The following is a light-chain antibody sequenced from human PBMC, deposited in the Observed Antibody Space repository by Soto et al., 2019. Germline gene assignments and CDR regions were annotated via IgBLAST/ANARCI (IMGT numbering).Light chain of an antibody. CDR2: GIS. CDR3: QQYSKWPIT. Sequence: EMVMTQSPAILSLSPGESATLSCMASQSVNSNYLAWYQQHPGQPPRLLIYGISTRATGIPARFSGSGSGTEFSLTISSLQSEDFAVYYCQQYSKWPITFGQGTRLEI. V-gene: IGKV3-15*01. J-gene: IGKJ5*01. CDR1: QSVNSN.